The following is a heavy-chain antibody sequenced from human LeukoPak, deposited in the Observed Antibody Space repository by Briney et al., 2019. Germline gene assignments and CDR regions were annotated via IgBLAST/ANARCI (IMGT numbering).Heavy chain of an antibody. CDR1: GGSISSYY. J-gene: IGHJ5*02. Sequence: SETLSLICTVSGGSISSYYWSWIRQPPGKGLEGIGYIYYSGSTNYNPSLKSRVTISVDTSKNQFSLKLSSVTAADTAVYYCARAVVVVPAAMPISWFDPWGQGTLVTVSS. D-gene: IGHD2-2*01. V-gene: IGHV4-59*12. CDR3: ARAVVVVPAAMPISWFDP. CDR2: IYYSGST.